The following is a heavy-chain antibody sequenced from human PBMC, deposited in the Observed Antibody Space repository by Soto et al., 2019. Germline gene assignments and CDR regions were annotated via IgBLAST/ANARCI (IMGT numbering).Heavy chain of an antibody. CDR3: ARGGVWLQFFNWFDP. D-gene: IGHD5-12*01. J-gene: IGHJ5*02. Sequence: PGGSLRLSCAAAGFTFSSYWMHWVRQAPGKGLVWVPRINSDGSSTSYADSVKGRFTISRDNAKNTLYLQMNSLRAEDTAVYYCARGGVWLQFFNWFDPWGQGTLVTVSS. CDR2: INSDGSST. V-gene: IGHV3-74*01. CDR1: GFTFSSYW.